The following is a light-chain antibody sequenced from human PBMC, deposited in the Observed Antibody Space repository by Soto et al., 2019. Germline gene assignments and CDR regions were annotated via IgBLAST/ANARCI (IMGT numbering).Light chain of an antibody. Sequence: QSVLTQPPSASGTPGQRVTISCSGSSSNIGSNFVYWYQQLPGTAPKLLIYSNNQRPSVVPGLFSGYKSGTSASLAISGLRSDDEADYYCATWDDSLSGWVFGGGTKLTVL. CDR3: ATWDDSLSGWV. J-gene: IGLJ3*02. CDR2: SNN. V-gene: IGLV1-47*02. CDR1: SSNIGSNF.